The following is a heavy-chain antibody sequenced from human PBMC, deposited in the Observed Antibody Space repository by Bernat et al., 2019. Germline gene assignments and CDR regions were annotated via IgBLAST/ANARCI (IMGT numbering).Heavy chain of an antibody. V-gene: IGHV1-18*01. CDR2: ISAYNGNT. CDR1: GYTFTSYG. D-gene: IGHD2-2*01. J-gene: IGHJ6*03. CDR3: AGDVRGYCSSTSCHYYMDV. Sequence: QVQLVQSGAEVKKPGASVKVSCKASGYTFTSYGISWVRQAPGQGLEWMGWISAYNGNTNYAQKLQGRVTMTTDTSTSTAYMELRSLRSDDTDVYYCAGDVRGYCSSTSCHYYMDVWGKGTTVTVSS.